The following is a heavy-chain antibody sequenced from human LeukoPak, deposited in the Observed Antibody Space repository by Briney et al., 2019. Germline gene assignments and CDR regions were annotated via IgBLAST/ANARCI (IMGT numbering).Heavy chain of an antibody. CDR2: IYPGDSLT. CDR1: GYNFTNYW. Sequence: GESLKISCQDSGYNFTNYWIGWVRQMPGKGLEWMGIIYPGDSLTRYSPSFQGHVTISADRSITTAYLRWSSLTAADTAMYYCARPLRDGSYDAFDIWGQETRVTVSS. J-gene: IGHJ3*02. D-gene: IGHD2-15*01. V-gene: IGHV5-51*01. CDR3: ARPLRDGSYDAFDI.